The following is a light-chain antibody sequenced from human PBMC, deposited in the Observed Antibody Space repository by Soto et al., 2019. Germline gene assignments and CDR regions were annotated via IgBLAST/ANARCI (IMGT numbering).Light chain of an antibody. J-gene: IGKJ5*01. V-gene: IGKV3-20*01. CDR3: QQDGSSPPLT. CDR2: GAS. Sequence: EIVLTQSPGTLSLSPGERATLSCRASQSVSSSYLAWYQQKPGQAPRLLIYGASSRATGIPDRFSGSGSGTDFTLTISRLEPEDFAVYYCQQDGSSPPLTVGQGTRLEIK. CDR1: QSVSSSY.